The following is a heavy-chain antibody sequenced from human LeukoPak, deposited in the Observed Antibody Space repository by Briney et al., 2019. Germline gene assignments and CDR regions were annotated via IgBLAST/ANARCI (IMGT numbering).Heavy chain of an antibody. D-gene: IGHD5-24*01. Sequence: ASVKVSCKASGYTFTSYGISWVRQAPGQGLEWMGWISAYNGNTNYAQKLQGRVTMTTDTSTSTAYMELRSLRSDDTAVYYCPRDELSMATREPFDYWGQGTLVTVSS. V-gene: IGHV1-18*01. CDR1: GYTFTSYG. CDR2: ISAYNGNT. CDR3: PRDELSMATREPFDY. J-gene: IGHJ4*02.